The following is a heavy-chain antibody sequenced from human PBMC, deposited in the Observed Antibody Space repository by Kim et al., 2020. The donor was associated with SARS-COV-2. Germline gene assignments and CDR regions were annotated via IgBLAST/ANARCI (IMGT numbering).Heavy chain of an antibody. J-gene: IGHJ5*02. CDR2: ISGSGGST. D-gene: IGHD3-3*01. Sequence: GGSLRLSCAASGFTFSSYAMSWVRQAPGKGLEWVSAISGSGGSTYYADSVKGRFTISRDNSKNTLYLQMNSLRAEETAVYYCAKDQGGYDFWSGYVSGWFDPWGQGTLVTVSS. CDR3: AKDQGGYDFWSGYVSGWFDP. V-gene: IGHV3-23*01. CDR1: GFTFSSYA.